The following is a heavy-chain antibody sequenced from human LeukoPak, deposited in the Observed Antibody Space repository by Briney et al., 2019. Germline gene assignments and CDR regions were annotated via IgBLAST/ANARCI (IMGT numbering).Heavy chain of an antibody. CDR3: ARAIYCSGDSCYLGKYYYYYMDV. Sequence: SETLSLTCTVSGGSISSGDYYWSWIRQPPGKGLEWIGYIYYSGSTYYNPSLKSRVTISVDTSKNQFSLKLSSVTAADTAVYYCARAIYCSGDSCYLGKYYYYYMDVWGKGTTVTVSS. CDR2: IYYSGST. D-gene: IGHD2-15*01. V-gene: IGHV4-30-4*08. J-gene: IGHJ6*03. CDR1: GGSISSGDYY.